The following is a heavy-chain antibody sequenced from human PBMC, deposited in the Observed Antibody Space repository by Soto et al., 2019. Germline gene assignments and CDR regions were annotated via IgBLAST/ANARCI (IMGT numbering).Heavy chain of an antibody. V-gene: IGHV4-34*01. D-gene: IGHD3-3*01. CDR3: ARGHPRSGYKSSLN. Sequence: PSETLSLTCAVYGGSFSGYYWGWIRQPPGKGLEWIGEINHSGSTNYNPSLKSRVTISVDTSKNQFSLKLSSVTAADTAVYYCARGHPRSGYKSSLNWGQGTLVTVSS. J-gene: IGHJ4*02. CDR1: GGSFSGYY. CDR2: INHSGST.